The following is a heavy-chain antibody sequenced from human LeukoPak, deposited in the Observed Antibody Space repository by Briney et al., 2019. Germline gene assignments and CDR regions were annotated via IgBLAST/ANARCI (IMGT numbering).Heavy chain of an antibody. CDR1: GFTFSNHD. Sequence: GGSLRLSCAASGFTFSNHDMTWIRQAPGKGLEWVSSISSSSSYIYYADSVKGRFTISRDNAKNSLYLQMNSLRAEDTAVYYCARKADYWGQGTLVTVSS. CDR2: ISSSSSYI. CDR3: ARKADY. J-gene: IGHJ4*02. V-gene: IGHV3-21*01.